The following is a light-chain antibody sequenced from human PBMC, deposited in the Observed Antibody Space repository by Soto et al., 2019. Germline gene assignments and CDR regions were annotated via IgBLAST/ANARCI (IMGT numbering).Light chain of an antibody. CDR1: SSDVGAYNY. Sequence: QSALTQPPSASGSXXXSXTXSCTGTSSDVGAYNYVSWYQQYPGKAPKLMIYEVSKRPSGVPDRFSGSKSGKTASLTVSGLQPEDEADYYCTSYAGSNIWVFGGGTKLTVL. V-gene: IGLV2-8*01. CDR2: EVS. J-gene: IGLJ3*02. CDR3: TSYAGSNIWV.